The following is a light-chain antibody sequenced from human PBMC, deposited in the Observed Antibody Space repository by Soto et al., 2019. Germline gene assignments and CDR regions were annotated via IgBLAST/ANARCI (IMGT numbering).Light chain of an antibody. V-gene: IGLV2-8*01. CDR3: SSYTLSNNLV. CDR2: EVS. Sequence: QSVLTQPPSASGSPGQSVTISCTGTSSDIGGYNYVSWYQQHPGKAPKLIIYEVSKRPSGVPDRFSGSKSGNTASLTVSGLQAEDEAYYYCSSYTLSNNLVFGGGTKLTVL. J-gene: IGLJ2*01. CDR1: SSDIGGYNY.